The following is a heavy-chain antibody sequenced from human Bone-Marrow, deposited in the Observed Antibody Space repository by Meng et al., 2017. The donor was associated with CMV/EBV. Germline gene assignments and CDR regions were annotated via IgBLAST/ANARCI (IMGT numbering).Heavy chain of an antibody. V-gene: IGHV3-74*01. CDR2: INSDGSST. CDR1: GFTFSSYW. Sequence: GESLKISCAASGFTFSSYWMHWVRQAPGKGLVWVSRINSDGSSTSYADSVKGRFTISRDNAKNTLYLQMNSLRAEDTAVYYCAKDGGYSYVSYYYYYGMDVWGQGTTVTVSS. J-gene: IGHJ6*02. CDR3: AKDGGYSYVSYYYYYGMDV. D-gene: IGHD5-18*01.